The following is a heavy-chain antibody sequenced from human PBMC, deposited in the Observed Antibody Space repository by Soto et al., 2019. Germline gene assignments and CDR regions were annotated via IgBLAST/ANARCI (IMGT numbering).Heavy chain of an antibody. CDR3: ARGRDAYKVGNV. Sequence: QVQLQQWGAGLLKPSETLSLTCAVSGGALSDYYWPWIRQSPGKGLEWIGEIHPSGSTYYNPSLRSRVTISVDTSKNQFSLKLTSLTAADTAIYYCARGRDAYKVGNVWGHGTTVTVSS. D-gene: IGHD1-26*01. J-gene: IGHJ6*02. CDR2: IHPSGST. CDR1: GGALSDYY. V-gene: IGHV4-34*01.